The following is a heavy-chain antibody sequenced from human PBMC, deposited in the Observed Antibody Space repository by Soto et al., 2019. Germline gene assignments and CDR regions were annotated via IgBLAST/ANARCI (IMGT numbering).Heavy chain of an antibody. CDR3: ARRGSEVTTGGGALDM. CDR1: RFRFSDYT. J-gene: IGHJ3*02. D-gene: IGHD4-17*01. Sequence: EVELVDSGGGLVKPGGSLRLSCLASRFRFSDYTMTWVRQAPGKGLEWVSSISIISTYIYYGDSVKGRITISRDNAKNSLYLQMNSLRVEDTAVYYCARRGSEVTTGGGALDMWGQGTMVTVSS. CDR2: ISIISTYI. V-gene: IGHV3-21*01.